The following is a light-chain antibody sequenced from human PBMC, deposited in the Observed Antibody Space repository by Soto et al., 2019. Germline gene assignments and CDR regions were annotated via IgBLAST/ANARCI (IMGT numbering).Light chain of an antibody. CDR1: SSDVGKYRY. V-gene: IGLV2-14*01. Sequence: QSALTQPASVSGSPGQSIAISCTGTSSDVGKYRYVSWFQQYPGNAPKLMIYEVSNRPSGVSNRFSGSKSGNTASLTISGLQGEDEADYYCSSFTTSSTWVFGGGTKLTVL. CDR2: EVS. J-gene: IGLJ3*02. CDR3: SSFTTSSTWV.